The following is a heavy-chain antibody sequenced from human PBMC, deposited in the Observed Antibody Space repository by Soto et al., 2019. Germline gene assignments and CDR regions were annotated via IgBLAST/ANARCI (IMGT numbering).Heavy chain of an antibody. J-gene: IGHJ4*02. CDR3: ASESRDCSGGSCYFLPGIDY. D-gene: IGHD2-15*01. V-gene: IGHV1-69*12. Sequence: QVQLVQSGAEVKKPGSSVKVSCKASGGTFSSYAISWVRQAPEQGLEWRGGIIPIFGTANYAKKIQSRVTITADESTSTEYRVLSSLRSEETDVSYCASESRDCSGGSCYFLPGIDYWGQGTLVTVSS. CDR2: IIPIFGTA. CDR1: GGTFSSYA.